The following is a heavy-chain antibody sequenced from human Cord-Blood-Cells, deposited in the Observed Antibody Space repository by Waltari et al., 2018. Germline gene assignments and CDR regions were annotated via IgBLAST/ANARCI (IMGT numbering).Heavy chain of an antibody. Sequence: QVQLQQWGAGLLKPSETLSLTCAVYGGSFSGYYWSWIRQPPGKGLEWIGEINHSGSTNYNPSHKSRVTISVDTSKNQFSLKLSSVTAADTAVYYCARGLRGLRYFDWLLPEYYFDYWGQGTLVTVSS. D-gene: IGHD3-9*01. CDR2: INHSGST. J-gene: IGHJ4*02. V-gene: IGHV4-34*01. CDR1: GGSFSGYY. CDR3: ARGLRGLRYFDWLLPEYYFDY.